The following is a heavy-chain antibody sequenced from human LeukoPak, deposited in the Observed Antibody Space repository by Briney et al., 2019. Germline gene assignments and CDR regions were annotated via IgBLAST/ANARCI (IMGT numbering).Heavy chain of an antibody. Sequence: GGSLRLSRAASGFTFSSYGMHWVRQAPGKGLEWVAVISYDGSNKYYADSVKGRFTISRDNSKNTLYLQMNILRAEDTAVYYCAKDNIAAAGTFWFDPWGQGTLVTVSS. CDR1: GFTFSSYG. CDR3: AKDNIAAAGTFWFDP. D-gene: IGHD6-13*01. CDR2: ISYDGSNK. J-gene: IGHJ5*02. V-gene: IGHV3-30*18.